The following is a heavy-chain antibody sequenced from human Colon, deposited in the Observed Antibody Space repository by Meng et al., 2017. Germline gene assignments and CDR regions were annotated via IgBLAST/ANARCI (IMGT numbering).Heavy chain of an antibody. CDR2: IIPIFGTP. CDR1: GGTFTYFA. Sequence: QVQLVQSGAEVKKPGASVKVSCKASGGTFTYFAFSWVRQAPGQGLEWMGGIIPIFGTPHYAQKFHGRVTITADKSTNTAYMELSSLRSEGTAVYYCARWDNSGYYFDYWGQGTLVTVSS. CDR3: ARWDNSGYYFDY. J-gene: IGHJ4*02. V-gene: IGHV1-69*06. D-gene: IGHD3-22*01.